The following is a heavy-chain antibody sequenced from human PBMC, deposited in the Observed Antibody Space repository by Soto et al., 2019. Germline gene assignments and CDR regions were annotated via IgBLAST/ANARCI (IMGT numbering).Heavy chain of an antibody. Sequence: GSLRLSCAASGCTYSSYEMNWVRQAPGKGLEWVSYISSSGSTIYYADSVKGRFTISRDNAKNSLYLQMNSLRAEDTAVYYCARDKDYVWGSYRPDYYYGMDVWGQGTTVTVSS. CDR1: GCTYSSYE. J-gene: IGHJ6*02. V-gene: IGHV3-48*03. CDR2: ISSSGSTI. D-gene: IGHD3-16*02. CDR3: ARDKDYVWGSYRPDYYYGMDV.